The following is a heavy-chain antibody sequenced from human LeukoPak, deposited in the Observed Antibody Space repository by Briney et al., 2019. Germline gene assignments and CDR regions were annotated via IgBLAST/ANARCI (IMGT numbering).Heavy chain of an antibody. CDR3: ARDYGAYYFDY. V-gene: IGHV4-39*02. CDR2: IYYSGST. Sequence: PSETLSLTCTVSGGSISSSTYYWGWIRQPPGKGLEWIGNIYYSGSTYYNPSLKSRVTIPVDTSRNQFSLKLSSVTATDTALYYCARDYGAYYFDYWGQGTLVTVSS. J-gene: IGHJ4*02. CDR1: GGSISSSTYY. D-gene: IGHD4-17*01.